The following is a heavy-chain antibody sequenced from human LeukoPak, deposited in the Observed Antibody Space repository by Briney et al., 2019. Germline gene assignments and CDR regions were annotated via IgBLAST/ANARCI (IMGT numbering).Heavy chain of an antibody. D-gene: IGHD4-11*01. CDR3: ARGLVPGFLDY. CDR2: INSDESIT. Sequence: GGSLRLSCAASGFTFSSSWMYWVPQAPGKGLVWVSRINSDESITTYADSVKGRFTISRDNAKNTLYLQMNSLRAEDTAVYYCARGLVPGFLDYWGQGTPVTVSS. CDR1: GFTFSSSW. J-gene: IGHJ4*02. V-gene: IGHV3-74*01.